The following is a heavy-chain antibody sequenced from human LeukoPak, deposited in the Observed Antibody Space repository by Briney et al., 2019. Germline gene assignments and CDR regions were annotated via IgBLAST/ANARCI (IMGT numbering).Heavy chain of an antibody. J-gene: IGHJ6*02. CDR1: GGTFSSYT. D-gene: IGHD2-8*01. Sequence: ASVKVSCKASGGTFSSYTISWVRQAPGQGLEWMGRIIPILGIANYAQKFQGRVTITADKSTSTAYMELSSLRSEDTAVYYCAYCTNGVCYRGGAYGMDVWGQGTTVTVSS. CDR3: AYCTNGVCYRGGAYGMDV. CDR2: IIPILGIA. V-gene: IGHV1-69*02.